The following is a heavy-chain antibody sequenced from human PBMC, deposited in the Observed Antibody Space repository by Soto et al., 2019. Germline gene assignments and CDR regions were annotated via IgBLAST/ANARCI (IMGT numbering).Heavy chain of an antibody. CDR1: GGSISSSSYY. D-gene: IGHD3-16*02. Sequence: PSETLSLTCTVSGGSISSSSYYWGWIRQPPGKGLEWIGSIYYSGSTYYNPSLKSRVTISVDTSKNQFSLKLSSVTAADTAVYYCAIQYYDYIWGGYRYNWFDPWGQGTLVTVSS. CDR2: IYYSGST. J-gene: IGHJ5*02. V-gene: IGHV4-39*01. CDR3: AIQYYDYIWGGYRYNWFDP.